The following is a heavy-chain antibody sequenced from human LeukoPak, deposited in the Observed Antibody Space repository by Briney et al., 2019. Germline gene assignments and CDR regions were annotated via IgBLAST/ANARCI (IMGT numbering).Heavy chain of an antibody. CDR1: GFTFGDYG. J-gene: IGHJ4*02. CDR2: IRSKAYGVTT. CDR3: TRDPSHYYDSSGYYYN. V-gene: IGHV3-49*03. Sequence: PGASLRLSCSAAGFTFGDYGMSWFRQAPGKGLEWVGFIRSKAYGVTTEYAASVKGRFTISRDDSKSIAYLQMNSLKSEDTAVYYCTRDPSHYYDSSGYYYNWGQGTLVTVSS. D-gene: IGHD3-22*01.